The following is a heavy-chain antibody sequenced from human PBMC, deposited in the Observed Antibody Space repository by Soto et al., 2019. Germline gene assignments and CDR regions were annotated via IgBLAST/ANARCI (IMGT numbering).Heavy chain of an antibody. CDR1: GFSFSSYA. CDR2: ISGSGGDA. J-gene: IGHJ4*02. Sequence: EVQLLESGGGLVQPGGSLRRSCAASGFSFSSYAMGWVRQAPGKGLEWVSIISGSGGDAYYADSMKGRFTISRDNSKDTVYLQMNSLRAEDTAVYYCARVRYGDYIDYWGQGTQVTVSS. V-gene: IGHV3-23*01. CDR3: ARVRYGDYIDY. D-gene: IGHD2-21*02.